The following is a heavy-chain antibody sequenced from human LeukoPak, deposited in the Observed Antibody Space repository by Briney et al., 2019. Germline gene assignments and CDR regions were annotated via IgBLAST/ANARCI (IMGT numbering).Heavy chain of an antibody. CDR2: IIPILGIA. V-gene: IGHV1-69*04. D-gene: IGHD5-18*01. J-gene: IGHJ4*02. CDR3: ARDKRSYGFDY. CDR1: GGTFSSYA. Sequence: ASVKVSCKASGGTFSSYAISWVRQAPGQGLERMGRIIPILGIANYAQKFQGRVTITADKSTSTAYMELSSLRSEDTAVYYCARDKRSYGFDYWGQGTLVTVSS.